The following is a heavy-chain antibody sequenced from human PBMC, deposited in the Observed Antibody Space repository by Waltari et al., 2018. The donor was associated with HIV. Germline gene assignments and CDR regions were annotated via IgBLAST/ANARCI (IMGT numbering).Heavy chain of an antibody. V-gene: IGHV4-61*01. CDR3: ARLGIRGSSTRVDY. J-gene: IGHJ4*02. CDR1: GDSVSSGSFY. Sequence: QVQLQESGPGLVKASETLSLSCTVSGDSVSSGSFYWTWIRQPPGKGLEWIGYIYHNGPANYNPSLKSRVSISVDTSKNQFSLKVTSVTTADTAVYFCARLGIRGSSTRVDYWGQGTLVTVSS. D-gene: IGHD1-26*01. CDR2: IYHNGPA.